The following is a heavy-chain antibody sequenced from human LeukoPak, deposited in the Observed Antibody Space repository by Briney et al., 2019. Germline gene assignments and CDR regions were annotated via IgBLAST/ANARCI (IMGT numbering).Heavy chain of an antibody. CDR3: ARDGGYHRFQH. J-gene: IGHJ1*01. V-gene: IGHV3-7*01. CDR2: IKQDGNEK. D-gene: IGHD3-16*02. CDR1: GFTLITYS. Sequence: PGGSLRLSCAASGFTLITYSMSWVRQAPGKGLEWVANIKQDGNEKYYVDSVKGRFTISRDNSKNTLYLQMNSLRAEDTGVYYCARDGGYHRFQHGGQGTLVTVSS.